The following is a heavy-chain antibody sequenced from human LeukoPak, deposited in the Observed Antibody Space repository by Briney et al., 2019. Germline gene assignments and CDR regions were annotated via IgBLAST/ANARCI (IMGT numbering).Heavy chain of an antibody. D-gene: IGHD5-12*01. CDR3: ARGIRGGGMNASGYYRYHYNGLDV. CDR1: GGSLSGYY. CDR2: VINSQSI. J-gene: IGHJ6*02. V-gene: IGHV4-34*01. Sequence: SETLSLTCAVSGGSLSGYYWSWIRQSQGKGLGWIGEVINSQSINLNPSLMSRLAISVDTSKNQFSLRLSSVTAADTAAYFCARGIRGGGMNASGYYRYHYNGLDVWGQGTTVTVSS.